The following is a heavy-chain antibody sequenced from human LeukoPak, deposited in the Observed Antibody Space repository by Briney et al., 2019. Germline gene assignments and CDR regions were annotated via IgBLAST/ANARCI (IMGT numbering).Heavy chain of an antibody. V-gene: IGHV4-59*07. D-gene: IGHD1-26*01. J-gene: IGHJ6*02. CDR2: VYYSGRT. CDR3: ARTFSESYYYYGMDV. Sequence: PSDTLSLIYTVSVGSISSYYWSWIRQPPGKGLEWSGYVYYSGRTNYNPSLKSRVTISVDTSKNQFSLKLSSVTAADTAVYYCARTFSESYYYYGMDVWGQGTTVTVSS. CDR1: VGSISSYY.